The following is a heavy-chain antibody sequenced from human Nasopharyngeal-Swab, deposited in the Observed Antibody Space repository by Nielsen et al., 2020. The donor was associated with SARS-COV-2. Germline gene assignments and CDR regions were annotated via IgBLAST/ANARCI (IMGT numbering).Heavy chain of an antibody. CDR1: GFTFSDNY. Sequence: GGSLRLSCATSGFTFSDNYMSWIRQAPGKGLEWVSSTSGSGTYTKYADSVRGRFTISRDNTKNSLFLQLNSLRAEDTAVYFCARRGGAYNYAHFDSWGQGALVTVSS. V-gene: IGHV3-11*06. D-gene: IGHD5-24*01. CDR2: TSGSGTYT. CDR3: ARRGGAYNYAHFDS. J-gene: IGHJ4*02.